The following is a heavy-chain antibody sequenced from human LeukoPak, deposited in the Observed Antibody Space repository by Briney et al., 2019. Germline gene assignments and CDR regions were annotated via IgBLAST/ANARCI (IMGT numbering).Heavy chain of an antibody. D-gene: IGHD2-2*01. CDR2: INHSGST. Sequence: PSETLSLTCAVYGGSFSGYYWSWLRQPPGKGLEWVLEINHSGSTNYNPSLKSRVTISVDTSKNQFSLKLSSVAAADTAVYYCARGSVVPAAIGSSWFDPWGQGTLVTVSS. J-gene: IGHJ5*02. CDR1: GGSFSGYY. V-gene: IGHV4-34*01. CDR3: ARGSVVPAAIGSSWFDP.